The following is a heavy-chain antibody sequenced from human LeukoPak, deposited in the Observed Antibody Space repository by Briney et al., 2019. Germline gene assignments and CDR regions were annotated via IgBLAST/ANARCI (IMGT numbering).Heavy chain of an antibody. Sequence: PGGSLRLSCAASGFTFNSYEFYWVRQAPGKGLEWIAYISSGATTIKYAGSVKGQFTISRDDAKKSVFLQMNSLRDDDTAIYYCGAERQFIGAFDIWGQGTLVTVSS. D-gene: IGHD6-25*01. CDR1: GFTFNSYE. CDR2: ISSGATTI. J-gene: IGHJ3*02. CDR3: GAERQFIGAFDI. V-gene: IGHV3-48*03.